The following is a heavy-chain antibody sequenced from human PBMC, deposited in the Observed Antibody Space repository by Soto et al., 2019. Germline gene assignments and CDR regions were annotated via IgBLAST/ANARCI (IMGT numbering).Heavy chain of an antibody. D-gene: IGHD2-2*01. CDR1: GYSFTSYW. CDR2: IYPGDSDT. J-gene: IGHJ3*02. CDR3: ARHDCISTSCYGAFDI. V-gene: IGHV5-51*01. Sequence: PGESLKISCKGSGYSFTSYWIGWVRQMPGKGLEWMGIIYPGDSDTRYSPSFQGQVTISADKSISTAYLQWSSLKASDTAMYYCARHDCISTSCYGAFDIWGQGTMVTVS.